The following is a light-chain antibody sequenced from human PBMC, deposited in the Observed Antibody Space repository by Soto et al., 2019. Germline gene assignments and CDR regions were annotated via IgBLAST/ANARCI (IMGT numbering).Light chain of an antibody. V-gene: IGKV1-39*01. J-gene: IGKJ1*01. CDR2: ASS. CDR3: QQSYSPPWT. Sequence: DIQMTQSPSSLSASVGDRVTITCRASQNINSYLNWYQQRPGKAPKLLISASSSAQSGVPSRIRGSGSGTDFTLTISSLQPEDFTTYYSQQSYSPPWTFGQGTKVEVK. CDR1: QNINSY.